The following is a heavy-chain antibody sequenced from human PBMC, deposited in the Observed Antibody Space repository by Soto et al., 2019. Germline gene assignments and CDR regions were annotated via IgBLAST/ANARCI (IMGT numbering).Heavy chain of an antibody. V-gene: IGHV3-21*01. D-gene: IGHD6-13*01. CDR3: ARDPRDSSSWYGNYYYYYGMDV. J-gene: IGHJ6*02. CDR1: GFTFSSYS. CDR2: ISSSSSYI. Sequence: GGSLRLSCAASGFTFSSYSMNWVRQAPGKGLEWVSSISSSSSYIYYADSVKGRFTISRDNAKNSLYLQMNSLRAEDTAVYYCARDPRDSSSWYGNYYYYYGMDVWGQGTTVTVSS.